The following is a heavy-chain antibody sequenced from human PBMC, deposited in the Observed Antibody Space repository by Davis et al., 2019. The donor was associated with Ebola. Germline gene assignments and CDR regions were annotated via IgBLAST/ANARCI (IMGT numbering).Heavy chain of an antibody. J-gene: IGHJ4*02. Sequence: GGSLRLSCAASGFVFSSYAMSWVRQAPGKGLEWVATISGSGASVYYADPVQGRFTISRDNSKKTLYLQMSSLRAEDTAEYFCASLWDWTVLPNIDYWGRGTLVSVSS. CDR2: ISGSGASV. D-gene: IGHD3/OR15-3a*01. CDR1: GFVFSSYA. V-gene: IGHV3-23*01. CDR3: ASLWDWTVLPNIDY.